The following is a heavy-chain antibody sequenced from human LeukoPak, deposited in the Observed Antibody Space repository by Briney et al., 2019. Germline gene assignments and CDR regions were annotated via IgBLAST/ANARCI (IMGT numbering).Heavy chain of an antibody. J-gene: IGHJ4*02. V-gene: IGHV3-11*01. CDR2: ISSSGSTI. Sequence: PGGSLRLSCAASGFTFSDYYMSWIRQAPGKGLEWVSYISSSGSTIYYADSVKGRFTISRDNAKNSLYLQMNSLKMEDTAVYYCARVSRNSYYDYWGLGTLVTVSS. CDR3: ARVSRNSYYDY. D-gene: IGHD1-7*01. CDR1: GFTFSDYY.